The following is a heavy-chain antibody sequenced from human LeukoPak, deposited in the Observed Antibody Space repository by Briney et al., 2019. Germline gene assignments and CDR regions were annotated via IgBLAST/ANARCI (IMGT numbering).Heavy chain of an antibody. CDR2: IYYSGST. Sequence: SETLSLTCTVSGGSISGYYWSWIRQPPGKGLEWIGYIYYSGSTNYNPSLKSRVTISVDTSKNQFSLKLSSVTAADTAVYYCARLMYYYDSSGYYSAFDIWGQGTMVTVSS. CDR1: GGSISGYY. D-gene: IGHD3-22*01. J-gene: IGHJ3*02. V-gene: IGHV4-59*01. CDR3: ARLMYYYDSSGYYSAFDI.